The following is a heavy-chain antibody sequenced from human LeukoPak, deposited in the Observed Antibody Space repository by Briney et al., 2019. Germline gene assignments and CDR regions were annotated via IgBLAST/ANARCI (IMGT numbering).Heavy chain of an antibody. D-gene: IGHD3-9*01. Sequence: GASVKVSCKASGYTFTSYAMHWVRQAPGQRLEWMGWINAGNGNTKYSQKFQGRVTNTRDTSASTAYMELSSLRSEDTAVYYCARVGLRYFDWLLIPDYFDYWGQGTLVTVSS. J-gene: IGHJ4*02. V-gene: IGHV1-3*01. CDR2: INAGNGNT. CDR1: GYTFTSYA. CDR3: ARVGLRYFDWLLIPDYFDY.